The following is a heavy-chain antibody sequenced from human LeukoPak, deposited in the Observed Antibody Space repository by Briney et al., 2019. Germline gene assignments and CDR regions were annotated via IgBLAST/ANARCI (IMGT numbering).Heavy chain of an antibody. CDR3: ARETPLGYCGSTSCYSYYGMDV. CDR1: GYSFTSYW. V-gene: IGHV5-51*01. CDR2: IYPGDSDT. J-gene: IGHJ6*02. Sequence: GESLKISCKGSGYSFTSYWIGWVRQMPGKGLEWMGIIYPGDSDTRYSPSFQGQVTISADKSISTAYLQWSSLKASDTAMYYCARETPLGYCGSTSCYSYYGMDVWGQGTTVTVSS. D-gene: IGHD2-2*02.